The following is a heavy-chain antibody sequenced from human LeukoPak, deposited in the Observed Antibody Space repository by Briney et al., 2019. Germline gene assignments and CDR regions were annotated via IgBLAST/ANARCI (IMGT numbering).Heavy chain of an antibody. CDR2: IYYSGST. V-gene: IGHV4-59*08. CDR1: GGSISSYY. Sequence: PSETLSLTCTVSGGSISSYYWSWIRQPPGKGLEWIGYIYYSGSTNYNPSLKSRVTISVDTSKNQFSLKLSSVTAADTAVYYCARGEAGPGNYWGQGTLVIVSS. CDR3: ARGEAGPGNY. D-gene: IGHD1-1*01. J-gene: IGHJ4*02.